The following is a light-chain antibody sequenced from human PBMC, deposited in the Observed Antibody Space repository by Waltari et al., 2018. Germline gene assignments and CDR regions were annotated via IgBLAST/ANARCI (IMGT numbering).Light chain of an antibody. CDR2: AAP. CDR1: QWVTSSY. CDR3: QQYGSSLVT. V-gene: IGKV3-20*01. J-gene: IGKJ4*01. Sequence: EIVLTQSPDTLSLSPGERATLSCRASQWVTSSYLAWYQQKPGQAPRLLIYAAPARATRIPDRCSGSGSGSDFTLTIIRLEPEDFAVYFCQQYGSSLVTFGGGTEVEIK.